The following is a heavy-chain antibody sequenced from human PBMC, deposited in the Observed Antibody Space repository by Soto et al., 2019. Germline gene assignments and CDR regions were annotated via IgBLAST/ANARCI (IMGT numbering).Heavy chain of an antibody. CDR2: ISYDGSNK. Sequence: QVQLVESGGGVVQPGRSLRLSCAASGFTFSSYAMHWVRQAPGKGLEWVAVISYDGSNKYYADSVKGRFTISRDNSKNTLYLQMNSLRAEDTDVYDCARDRGTGTIEMGFDYWGQGTLVTVSS. D-gene: IGHD1-7*01. V-gene: IGHV3-30-3*01. J-gene: IGHJ4*02. CDR1: GFTFSSYA. CDR3: ARDRGTGTIEMGFDY.